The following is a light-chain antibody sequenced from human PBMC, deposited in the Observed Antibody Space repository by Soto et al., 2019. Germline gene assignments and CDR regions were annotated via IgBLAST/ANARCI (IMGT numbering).Light chain of an antibody. Sequence: QSVLTQPASVSGSPGQWITISCTGTSSDVGGYNYVSWYQQHPGKAPKLMIYDVSNRPSGVSNRFSGSKSGNTASLTISGLQAEDEADYYCSSYTSSSPPYVFGTGTKVPVL. CDR3: SSYTSSSPPYV. V-gene: IGLV2-14*01. CDR2: DVS. CDR1: SSDVGGYNY. J-gene: IGLJ1*01.